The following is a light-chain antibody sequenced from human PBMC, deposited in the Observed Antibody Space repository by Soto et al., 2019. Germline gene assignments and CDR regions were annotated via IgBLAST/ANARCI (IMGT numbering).Light chain of an antibody. J-gene: IGKJ1*01. CDR2: GAS. CDR1: QSVSSN. CDR3: QHFGNSLWT. Sequence: IVMSQSPTILSVSPGERGTHSRRASQSVSSNLAWYQQKPGQAPRLIIYGASSRAIHTPDRFSGSGSGTDFTLTISGLEPEDVAVYYCQHFGNSLWTLGQGTKVDIK. V-gene: IGKV3D-15*01.